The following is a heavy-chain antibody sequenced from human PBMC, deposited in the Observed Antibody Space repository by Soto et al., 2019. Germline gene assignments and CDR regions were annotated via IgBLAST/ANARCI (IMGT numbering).Heavy chain of an antibody. Sequence: SLTCTVSGGSISSYYWSWIRQPPGKGLEWIGYIYYSGSTNYNPSLKSRVTISVDTSKNQFSLKLSSVTAADTAVYYCARAGSSGYYYTSYWFDPWGQGTLVTVSS. V-gene: IGHV4-59*01. CDR3: ARAGSSGYYYTSYWFDP. J-gene: IGHJ5*02. CDR1: GGSISSYY. D-gene: IGHD3-22*01. CDR2: IYYSGST.